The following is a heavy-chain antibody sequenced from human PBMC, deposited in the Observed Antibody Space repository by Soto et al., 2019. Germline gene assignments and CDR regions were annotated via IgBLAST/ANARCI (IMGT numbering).Heavy chain of an antibody. J-gene: IGHJ6*02. Sequence: PGESLKISCKGSGYSFTSYWIGWVRQMPGKGLEWMGIIYPGDSDTRYSPSFQGQVTISADKSISTAYLQWSSLKASDTAMYYCARLPCGGDCYYYYYGMDVWGQGTTVTVSS. V-gene: IGHV5-51*01. CDR2: IYPGDSDT. D-gene: IGHD2-21*02. CDR1: GYSFTSYW. CDR3: ARLPCGGDCYYYYYGMDV.